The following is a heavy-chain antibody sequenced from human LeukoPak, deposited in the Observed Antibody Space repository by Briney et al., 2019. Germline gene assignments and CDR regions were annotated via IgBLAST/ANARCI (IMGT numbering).Heavy chain of an antibody. J-gene: IGHJ6*03. CDR1: GFTFSSYS. CDR3: ARDQTHYCYYMDV. CDR2: ISSSSSSYI. Sequence: PGGSLRLSCAASGFTFSSYSMNWVRQAPGKGLEWVSSISSSSSSYIYYADSVKGRFTISRDNAKNSLYLQMNSLRAEDTAVYYCARDQTHYCYYMDVWGKGTTVTVSS. V-gene: IGHV3-21*01.